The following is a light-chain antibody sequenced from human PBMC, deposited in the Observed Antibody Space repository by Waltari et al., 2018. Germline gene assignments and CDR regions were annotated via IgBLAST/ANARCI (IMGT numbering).Light chain of an antibody. CDR2: EVS. J-gene: IGLJ2*01. CDR1: SRDVGGYNY. CDR3: SSYAGSNNLV. V-gene: IGLV2-8*01. Sequence: QSALTQPPSASGSPGQSVTISCTGPSRDVGGYNYVSWYQQHPGKAPKLMIYEVSKRPSGVPDRFSGSKSGNTASLTVSGLQAEDEADYYCSSYAGSNNLVFGGGTKLTVL.